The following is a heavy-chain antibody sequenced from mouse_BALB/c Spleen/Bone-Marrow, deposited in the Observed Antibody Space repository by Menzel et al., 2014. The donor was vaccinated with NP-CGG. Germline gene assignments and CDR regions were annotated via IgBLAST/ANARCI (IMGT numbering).Heavy chain of an antibody. Sequence: EVQLQQSGAELVRSGASVKLSCTGSGFNIKDTYMHWVKQRPEQGLEWIGRIDPANGNTKYDPKFQGKATITADTSSNTAYLQLSSLTSEYTAVYYCASLYLFAYWGQGTLVTVSA. CDR2: IDPANGNT. J-gene: IGHJ3*01. V-gene: IGHV14-3*02. CDR3: ASLYLFAY. CDR1: GFNIKDTY.